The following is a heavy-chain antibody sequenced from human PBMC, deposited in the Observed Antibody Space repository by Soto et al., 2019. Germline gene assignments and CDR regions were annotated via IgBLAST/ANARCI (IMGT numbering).Heavy chain of an antibody. CDR1: GGTFSTHA. CDR2: IIPTLGTQ. V-gene: IGHV1-69*01. J-gene: IGHJ6*02. D-gene: IGHD3-3*01. Sequence: QVQLVQSGAEVKKPGSSVKVSCKASGGTFSTHAISWVRQAPGQGLEWLGGIIPTLGTQNYAQKFQGGVTVTADEYTSTAYMELSRLTSEDTAVYYCARAAFRSGYYGYYYGMDVWGQGTAVNV. CDR3: ARAAFRSGYYGYYYGMDV.